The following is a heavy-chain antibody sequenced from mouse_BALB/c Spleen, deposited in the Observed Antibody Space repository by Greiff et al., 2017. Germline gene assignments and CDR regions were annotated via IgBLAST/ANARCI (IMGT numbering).Heavy chain of an antibody. CDR1: GFTFTDYY. J-gene: IGHJ4*01. CDR2: IRNKANGYTT. D-gene: IGHD2-3*01. CDR3: ARDIALDGPYYAMDY. V-gene: IGHV7-3*02. Sequence: EVHLVESGGGLVQPGGSLRLSCATSGFTFTDYYMSWVRQPPGKALEWLGFIRNKANGYTTEYSASEKGRFTISRDNSQSILYLQMNTLRAEDSATYYCARDIALDGPYYAMDYWGQGTSVTVSS.